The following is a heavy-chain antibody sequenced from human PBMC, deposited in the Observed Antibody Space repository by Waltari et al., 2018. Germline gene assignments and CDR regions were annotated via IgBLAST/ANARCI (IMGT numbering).Heavy chain of an antibody. CDR1: GGTFSSYT. J-gene: IGHJ4*02. CDR2: IIPSFGTA. Sequence: QVQLVQSGAEVKKPGSSVKVSCKASGGTFSSYTISWVRQAPGQGLEWMGGIIPSFGTATDAQKFQGRVTITADESTSTAYMELSSLRSEDTAVYYCASEIAAAGSPYFDYWGQGTLVTVSS. V-gene: IGHV1-69*12. D-gene: IGHD6-13*01. CDR3: ASEIAAAGSPYFDY.